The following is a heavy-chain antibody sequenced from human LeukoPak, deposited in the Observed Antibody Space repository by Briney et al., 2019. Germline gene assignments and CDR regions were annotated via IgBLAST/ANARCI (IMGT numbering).Heavy chain of an antibody. J-gene: IGHJ6*02. CDR3: ARDGSGYPTYYYYGMDV. D-gene: IGHD5-12*01. CDR1: GYTFTSYA. V-gene: IGHV7-4-1*02. Sequence: ASVKVSCKASGYTFTSYAMNWVRQAPGQGLEWMGWINTNTGNPTYAQGFTGRFVFSLDTSVSTAYLQISSLKAEDTAVYYCARDGSGYPTYYYYGMDVWGQGTTVTVSS. CDR2: INTNTGNP.